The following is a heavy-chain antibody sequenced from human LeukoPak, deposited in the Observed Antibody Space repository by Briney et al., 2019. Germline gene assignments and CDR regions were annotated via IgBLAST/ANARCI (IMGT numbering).Heavy chain of an antibody. Sequence: GGSLRLSCAASGFTVSGSAMHWVRQASGKGLEWLGRVRSKGYNYATAYGASVKDRFIISRDDSKSTAYLQMSSLKSEDTAVYYCATLGEASGWYPDHWGQGTLVTVST. CDR2: VRSKGYNYAT. CDR3: ATLGEASGWYPDH. CDR1: GFTVSGSA. J-gene: IGHJ4*02. D-gene: IGHD6-19*01. V-gene: IGHV3-73*01.